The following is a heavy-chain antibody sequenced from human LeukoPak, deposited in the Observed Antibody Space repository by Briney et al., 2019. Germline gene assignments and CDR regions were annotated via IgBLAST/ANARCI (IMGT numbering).Heavy chain of an antibody. D-gene: IGHD3-9*01. J-gene: IGHJ4*02. CDR2: ISSSSSYI. V-gene: IGHV3-21*01. CDR3: ARQRGDILTGYYMPRGFDY. CDR1: GFTFSSYS. Sequence: GGSLRLSCAASGFTFSSYSMNWVRQAPGKGLEWVSSISSSSSYIYYADSVKGRFTISRDNAKNSLYLQMNSLRAEDTAVYYCARQRGDILTGYYMPRGFDYWGQGTLVTVSS.